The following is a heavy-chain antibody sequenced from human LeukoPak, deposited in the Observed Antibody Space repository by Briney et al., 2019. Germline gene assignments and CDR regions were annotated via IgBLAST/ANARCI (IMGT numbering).Heavy chain of an antibody. V-gene: IGHV3-74*01. CDR1: GFTFSSYW. CDR3: ARGNYLQTN. J-gene: IGHJ4*02. CDR2: INGDGSST. D-gene: IGHD5-24*01. Sequence: GGSLRLSCAASGFTFSSYWMHWVRQAPGKGLLWVSRINGDGSSTGYADSVKGRFTISRDNAKNTLYLQMNSLRVEDTAVYYCARGNYLQTNWGQGTLVTVSS.